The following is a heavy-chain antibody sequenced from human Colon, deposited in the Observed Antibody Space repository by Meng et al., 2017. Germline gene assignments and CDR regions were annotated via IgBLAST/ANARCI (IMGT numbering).Heavy chain of an antibody. CDR1: GFTFSSHA. V-gene: IGHV3-30*15. Sequence: GESLKISCAASGFTFSSHAMHWVRQAPGKGLEWVAVISYDGSNKYYADSVKGRFTISRDNFKNTLYLQMSSLGAEDTAVYCCARQMVPYSSSWYMESSDYWGQGTLVTVSS. J-gene: IGHJ4*02. D-gene: IGHD6-13*01. CDR3: ARQMVPYSSSWYMESSDY. CDR2: ISYDGSNK.